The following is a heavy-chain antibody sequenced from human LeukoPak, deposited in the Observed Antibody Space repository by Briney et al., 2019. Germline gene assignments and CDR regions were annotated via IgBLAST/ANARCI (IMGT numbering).Heavy chain of an antibody. J-gene: IGHJ4*02. CDR2: INSGSTTI. Sequence: GGSLRLSCEASGFIFSSYSMNWVRQAPGKGLEWISKINSGSTTIYYKDSVRGRFTISRDNAKNSLSLQMNNLRVEDTAVYYCARDSPRLSYWGQGTLVTVSS. CDR3: ARDSPRLSY. V-gene: IGHV3-48*01. CDR1: GFIFSSYS.